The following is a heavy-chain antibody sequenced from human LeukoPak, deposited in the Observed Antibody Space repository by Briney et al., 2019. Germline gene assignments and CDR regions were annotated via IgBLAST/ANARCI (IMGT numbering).Heavy chain of an antibody. CDR3: AREVNYGYFDY. J-gene: IGHJ4*02. Sequence: PGGSLRLSCAASGFTFSSYAMSWIRPAPAQALPWVSAISGSGGSTYYADSVKGRFTISRDNSKNTLYLQMNSLRAEDTAVYYCAREVNYGYFDYWGQGTLVTVSS. CDR2: ISGSGGST. CDR1: GFTFSSYA. D-gene: IGHD3-10*01. V-gene: IGHV3-23*01.